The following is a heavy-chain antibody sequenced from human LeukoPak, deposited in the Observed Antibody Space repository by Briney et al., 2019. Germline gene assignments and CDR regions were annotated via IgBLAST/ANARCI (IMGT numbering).Heavy chain of an antibody. V-gene: IGHV4-39*07. J-gene: IGHJ2*01. D-gene: IGHD6-19*01. CDR2: IYYGGST. CDR3: ARGGRIAVAGTYWYFDL. Sequence: SSETLSLTCTVSGGSISRNSDYWGWIRQPPGKGLEWIGSIYYGGSTYYNPSLKSRVTISVDTSKNQFSLKLSSVTAADTAVYYCARGGRIAVAGTYWYFDLWGRGTLVTVSS. CDR1: GGSISRNSDY.